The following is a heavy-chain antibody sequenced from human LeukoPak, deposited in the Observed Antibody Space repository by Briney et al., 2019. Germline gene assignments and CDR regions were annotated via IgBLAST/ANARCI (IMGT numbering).Heavy chain of an antibody. D-gene: IGHD7-27*01. CDR3: ARLANWGLRGDY. CDR1: GGSFSGYY. CDR2: INHSGST. Sequence: SETLSLTCAVYGGSFSGYYWSWIRQPPGKGLEWIGEINHSGSTNYNPSLKSRVTISVDTSKNQFSLKLGSVTAADTAVYYCARLANWGLRGDYWGQGTLVTVSS. V-gene: IGHV4-34*01. J-gene: IGHJ4*02.